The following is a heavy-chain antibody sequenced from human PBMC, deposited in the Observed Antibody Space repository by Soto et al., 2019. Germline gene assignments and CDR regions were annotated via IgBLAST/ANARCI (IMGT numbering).Heavy chain of an antibody. Sequence: ETLSLTCTVSGDSIISSDFYWGWVRQPPGKGLEWIGSIFYLGSSYYNPSLKSRVTMSVDTSKNQFSLRLRSVTAADTALYFCARHSLALRKNNWFDPRGQGIMVT. V-gene: IGHV4-39*01. J-gene: IGHJ5*02. CDR1: GDSIISSDFY. CDR3: ARHSLALRKNNWFDP. CDR2: IFYLGSS. D-gene: IGHD3-3*02.